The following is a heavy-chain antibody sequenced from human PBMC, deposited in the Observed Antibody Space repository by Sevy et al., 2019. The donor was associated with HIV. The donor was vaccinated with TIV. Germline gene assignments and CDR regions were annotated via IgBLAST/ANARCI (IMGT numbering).Heavy chain of an antibody. CDR1: GFIFSSCW. CDR2: IKQDGSEN. V-gene: IGHV3-7*01. CDR3: ARGAEILTGYFYYFDY. J-gene: IGHJ4*02. Sequence: GGSLRLSCAASGFIFSSCWMSWVRQAPGKGLEWVANIKQDGSENYYVDSVKGRFTISRDNAKNSLYLQMKSLRAEDTAVYYCARGAEILTGYFYYFDYWGQGTLVTVSS. D-gene: IGHD3-9*01.